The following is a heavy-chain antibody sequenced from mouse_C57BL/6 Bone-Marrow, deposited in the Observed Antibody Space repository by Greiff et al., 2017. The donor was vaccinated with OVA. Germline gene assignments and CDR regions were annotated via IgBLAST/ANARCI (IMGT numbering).Heavy chain of an antibody. CDR2: ISYDGSN. V-gene: IGHV3-6*01. CDR1: GYSITSGYY. Sequence: EVKLQESGPGLVKPSQSLSLTCSVTGYSITSGYYWNWIRQFPGNKLEWMGYISYDGSNNYNPSLKNRISITRDTSKNQFFLKLDSVTTEDTATYYGARGDDYDGGGPSWFAYWGQGTLVTVSA. CDR3: ARGDDYDGGGPSWFAY. J-gene: IGHJ3*01. D-gene: IGHD2-4*01.